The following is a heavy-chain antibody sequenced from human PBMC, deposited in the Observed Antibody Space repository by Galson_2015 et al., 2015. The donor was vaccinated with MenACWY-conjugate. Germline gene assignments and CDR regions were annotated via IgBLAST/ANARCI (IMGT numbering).Heavy chain of an antibody. V-gene: IGHV3-30*04. D-gene: IGHD3-10*01. CDR2: ISYDGSNK. Sequence: LSMSWAASGFTFRRYAMQWVRQAPGKGLGRVAVISYDGSNKYYADSVKGRLTISRDNSKNTLYLQMNSLTAEDTAVYYCAGTNYYGSGSYPTEFDYWGQGTLVTVSA. CDR3: AGTNYYGSGSYPTEFDY. CDR1: GFTFRRYA. J-gene: IGHJ4*02.